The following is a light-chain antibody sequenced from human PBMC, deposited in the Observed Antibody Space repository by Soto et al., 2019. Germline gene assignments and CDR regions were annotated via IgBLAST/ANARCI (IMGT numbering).Light chain of an antibody. V-gene: IGLV2-18*02. J-gene: IGLJ1*01. CDR3: SSYTSSSTYV. CDR2: EVS. CDR1: GSDVGSYNR. Sequence: QSVLTQPPSVSGSPGQSVTLSCTGTGSDVGSYNRVSWYQQPPGTAPKLMIYEVSNRPSGVPDRFSGSKSGNTASLTISGLQAQDEADYYCSSYTSSSTYVFGTGTKVTVL.